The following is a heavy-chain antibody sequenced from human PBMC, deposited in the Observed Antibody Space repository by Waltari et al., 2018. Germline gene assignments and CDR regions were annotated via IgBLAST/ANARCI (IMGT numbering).Heavy chain of an antibody. D-gene: IGHD3-16*01. Sequence: QVQLQQWGAGLLKPSETLSLTCAVYGGSLNGYYWSWIRQPPGKGLEWIGQIRPAGVIHYSPSLESRVTISLDTSNNQLSLRLTSMTAADTAVYYCARHGGWHFDYWGQGALVTVSS. CDR2: IRPAGVI. CDR1: GGSLNGYY. V-gene: IGHV4-34*02. CDR3: ARHGGWHFDY. J-gene: IGHJ4*02.